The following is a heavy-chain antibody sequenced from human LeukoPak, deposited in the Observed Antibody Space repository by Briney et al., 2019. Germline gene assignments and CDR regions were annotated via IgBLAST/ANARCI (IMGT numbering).Heavy chain of an antibody. Sequence: GGSLRLSCAASGFTFDDYAMHWVRQAPGKGLEWVSGISWSSGSIGYADSVKGRFTISRDNAKNSLYLQMNSLRAEDTALYYCAKEPQAVAGTGLDYWGQGTLVTVSS. CDR3: AKEPQAVAGTGLDY. CDR1: GFTFDDYA. CDR2: ISWSSGSI. D-gene: IGHD6-19*01. V-gene: IGHV3-9*01. J-gene: IGHJ4*02.